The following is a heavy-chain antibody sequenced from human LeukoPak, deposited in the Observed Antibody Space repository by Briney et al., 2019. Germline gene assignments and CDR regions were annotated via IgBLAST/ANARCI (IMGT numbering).Heavy chain of an antibody. D-gene: IGHD3-16*02. CDR1: GFTFNEYG. V-gene: IGHV3-9*03. CDR3: AKDAAPRYSTTTRFDY. Sequence: SGGSLRLSCAASGFTFNEYGLHWVRQAPGKGLEWVSGISWNSGSIGYADSVKGRFTISRDNAKSSLYPQMNSLRAEDMALYYCAKDAAPRYSTTTRFDYWGQGTLVTVSS. CDR2: ISWNSGSI. J-gene: IGHJ4*02.